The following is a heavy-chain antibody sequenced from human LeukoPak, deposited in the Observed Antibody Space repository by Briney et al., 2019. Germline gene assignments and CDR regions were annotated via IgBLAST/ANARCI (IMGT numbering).Heavy chain of an antibody. CDR3: ARDRGGNSFDF. D-gene: IGHD4-23*01. CDR2: INPNSDT. J-gene: IGHJ4*02. V-gene: IGHV1-2*02. Sequence: ASVRVSCTASGYXFTDSYIHWMRQAPGQGLEWMGWINPNSDTNYAQKFQGRVTMTRDTSISTADMELNSLRSDDTGIYYCARDRGGNSFDFWGQGTLVTVSS. CDR1: GYXFTDSY.